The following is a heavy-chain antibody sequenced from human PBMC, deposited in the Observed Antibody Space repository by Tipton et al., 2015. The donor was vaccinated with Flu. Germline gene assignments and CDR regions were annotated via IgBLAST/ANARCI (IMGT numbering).Heavy chain of an antibody. CDR3: ARAPGMDV. CDR1: GFTFGSSA. V-gene: IGHV3-30*02. CDR2: IRYDGSKK. Sequence: GSLRLSCAASGFTFGSSAMHWVRQAPGKGLEWVAFIRYDGSKKYYTDSVRGRFTISRDNSKNTLYLLMNTLQAEDMAVYYCARAPGMDVWGQGTTVTVSS. J-gene: IGHJ6*02.